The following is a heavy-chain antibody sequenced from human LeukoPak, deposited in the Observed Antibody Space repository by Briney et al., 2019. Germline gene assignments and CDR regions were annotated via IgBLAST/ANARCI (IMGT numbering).Heavy chain of an antibody. CDR1: GFTITNYW. D-gene: IGHD3-10*01. Sequence: PGGALRLSCAASGFTITNYWMHWVRQAPGKWLVWVSHINGDGSRATYAESVKGRFTISRDDAQNTVHLHMNSLRGEDTAVYYCVRDKSSSGDLWGQGTLVTVYS. CDR3: VRDKSSSGDL. J-gene: IGHJ5*02. V-gene: IGHV3-74*01. CDR2: INGDGSRA.